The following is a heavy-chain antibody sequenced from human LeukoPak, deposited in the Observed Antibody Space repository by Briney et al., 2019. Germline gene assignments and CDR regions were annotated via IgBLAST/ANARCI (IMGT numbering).Heavy chain of an antibody. CDR2: IYPSDSDT. V-gene: IGHV5-51*04. Sequence: GESLKISCKGSGYSFTTYWIGWVRQMPAKGLEWMGIIYPSDSDTRYSPSFQGQVTISADKPISTAYLQWSSLKASDTAMYYCARSGYSSYEGDYWGQGTLVTVSS. J-gene: IGHJ4*02. CDR3: ARSGYSSYEGDY. CDR1: GYSFTTYW. D-gene: IGHD5-12*01.